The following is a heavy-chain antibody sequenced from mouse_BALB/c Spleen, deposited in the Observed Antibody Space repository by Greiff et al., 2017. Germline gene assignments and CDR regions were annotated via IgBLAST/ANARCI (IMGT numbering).Heavy chain of an antibody. V-gene: IGHV5-6*01. CDR1: GFTFSSYG. CDR3: ARPPTVGAMDY. D-gene: IGHD2-14*01. J-gene: IGHJ4*01. CDR2: ISSGGSYT. Sequence: EVQVVESGGDLVKPGGSLKLSCAASGFTFSSYGMSWVRQTPDKRLEWVATISSGGSYTYYPDTVTGRFTISRDNAKNTLYLEMSSLRSEDTAMYYCARPPTVGAMDYWGQGTSVTVSS.